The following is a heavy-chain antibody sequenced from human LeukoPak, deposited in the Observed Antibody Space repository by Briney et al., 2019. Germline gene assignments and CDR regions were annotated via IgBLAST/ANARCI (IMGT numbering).Heavy chain of an antibody. J-gene: IGHJ4*02. CDR3: ARYCSSTKCPFDY. CDR1: GGSISSGDYY. Sequence: SETLSLTCTVSGGSISSGDYYWSWIRQPPGKGLEWIGYIYYSGRTYYNPSLQSRATISMDTSKNEFSLRLTVVTDADTAVYYCARYCSSTKCPFDYWGQGTLVTVSS. V-gene: IGHV4-30-4*01. CDR2: IYYSGRT. D-gene: IGHD2-2*01.